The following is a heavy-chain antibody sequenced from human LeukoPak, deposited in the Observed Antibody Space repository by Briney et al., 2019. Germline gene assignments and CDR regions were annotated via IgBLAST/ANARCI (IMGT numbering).Heavy chain of an antibody. D-gene: IGHD5-18*01. V-gene: IGHV4-59*06. CDR1: GGSISSYH. J-gene: IGHJ4*02. Sequence: SETLSLTCTVSGGSISSYHWSWVRQPPGKGLEWIGYIYHSGGTYYNPSLKSRVTISVDTSKNQFSLKLTSVTAADTAVYYCASEGDTAMVWGQGTLVTVSS. CDR3: ASEGDTAMV. CDR2: IYHSGGT.